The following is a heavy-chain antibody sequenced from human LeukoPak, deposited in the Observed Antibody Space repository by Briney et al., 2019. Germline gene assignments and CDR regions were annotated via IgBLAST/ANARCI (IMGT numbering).Heavy chain of an antibody. Sequence: SGTLSLTCAVSGGSISSSNWWSWVRQPPGKGLEWIGEIYHSGSTNYNPSLKSRVTISVDTSKNQFSLKLSSVTAADTAVYYCARVNYYDSSGYYYEWGQGTLVTVSS. J-gene: IGHJ4*02. CDR3: ARVNYYDSSGYYYE. V-gene: IGHV4-4*02. D-gene: IGHD3-22*01. CDR2: IYHSGST. CDR1: GGSISSSNW.